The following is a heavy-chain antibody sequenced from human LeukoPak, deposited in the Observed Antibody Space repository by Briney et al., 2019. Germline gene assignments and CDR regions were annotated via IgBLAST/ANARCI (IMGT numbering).Heavy chain of an antibody. V-gene: IGHV5-51*01. J-gene: IGHJ4*02. CDR3: ATRDGYNLLS. D-gene: IGHD5-24*01. CDR2: IYPIESKT. CDR1: GYTYNSYW. Sequence: GESLKISCKGSGYTYNSYWIGWVRQMPGKGLEWIGIIYPIESKTKYSQSFEGQVTISADKSINTAYLQSTSLKASDTAMYFCATRDGYNLLSWGQGTLVTVSS.